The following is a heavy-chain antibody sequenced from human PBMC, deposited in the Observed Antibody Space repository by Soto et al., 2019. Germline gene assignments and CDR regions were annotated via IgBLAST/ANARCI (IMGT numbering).Heavy chain of an antibody. J-gene: IGHJ5*02. CDR1: GFTFSTYW. D-gene: IGHD1-26*01. Sequence: GSLRLSCAASGFTFSTYWMNWVRQAPGKGLEWVSVFYSGGSTYYADSVKGRFTISRDKSKNTVYLQMNSLRAEDTAVYYCASPQHIVGAPWGQGALVTVSS. CDR2: FYSGGST. V-gene: IGHV3-66*01. CDR3: ASPQHIVGAP.